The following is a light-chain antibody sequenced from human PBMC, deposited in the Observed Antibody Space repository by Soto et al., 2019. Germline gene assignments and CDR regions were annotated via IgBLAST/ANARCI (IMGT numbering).Light chain of an antibody. V-gene: IGLV2-14*01. CDR3: SSYTSSSPYV. CDR1: STDVGGYNY. J-gene: IGLJ1*01. Sequence: QSVLTQPAAVSGSPRQSITISCTGTSTDVGGYNYVSWYQQLPGQAPRVIISEVRSGLSGVSNRVSVSTSGNTASLTISGLQAEDEADYFCSSYTSSSPYVFGSGTKVTVL. CDR2: EVR.